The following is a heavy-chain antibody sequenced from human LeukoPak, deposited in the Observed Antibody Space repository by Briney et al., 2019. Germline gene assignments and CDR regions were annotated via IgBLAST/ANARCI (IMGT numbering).Heavy chain of an antibody. J-gene: IGHJ4*02. D-gene: IGHD3-22*01. Sequence: PSETLSLTCTVSGGSISSSSYYWGWIRQPPGKGLEWIGSIYYSGSTYHNPSLKSRVTISVDTSKNQFSLKLSSVTAADTAVYYCATGDYYDDDYWGQGTLVTVSS. CDR3: ATGDYYDDDY. CDR1: GGSISSSSYY. V-gene: IGHV4-39*01. CDR2: IYYSGST.